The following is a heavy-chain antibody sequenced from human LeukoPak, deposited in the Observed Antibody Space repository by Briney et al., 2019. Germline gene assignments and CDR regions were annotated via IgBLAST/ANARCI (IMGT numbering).Heavy chain of an antibody. CDR3: ATNGGGWELLKRYFDY. CDR1: GYTLTELS. CDR2: FDPEDGET. D-gene: IGHD1-26*01. V-gene: IGHV1-24*01. J-gene: IGHJ4*02. Sequence: ASVKVSCKVSGYTLTELSMHWVRQAPGKGLEWMGGFDPEDGETIYAQKFQGRVTMTEDTSTDTAYMELSSLRSEDTAVYYCATNGGGWELLKRYFDYWGQGTLVTVSS.